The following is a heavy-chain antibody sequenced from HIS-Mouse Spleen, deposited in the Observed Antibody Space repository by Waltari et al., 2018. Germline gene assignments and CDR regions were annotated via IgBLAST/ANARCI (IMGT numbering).Heavy chain of an antibody. CDR2: IYYSGST. D-gene: IGHD6-13*01. CDR3: AREIPYSSSWYDWYFDL. CDR1: GGSISSSSYY. J-gene: IGHJ2*01. V-gene: IGHV4-39*07. Sequence: QLQLQESGPVLVKPSETLSLTCTVSGGSISSSSYYWGWIRHPPGKGLEWIGSIYYSGSTYYNPSLKSRVTISVDTSKNQFSLKLSSVTAADTAVYYCAREIPYSSSWYDWYFDLWGRGTLVTVSS.